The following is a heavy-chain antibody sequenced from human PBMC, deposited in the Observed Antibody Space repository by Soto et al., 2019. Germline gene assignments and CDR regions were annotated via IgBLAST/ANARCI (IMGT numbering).Heavy chain of an antibody. CDR1: GFTFSVYS. D-gene: IGHD6-19*01. Sequence: EVQLVESGGDLVQRGGSLRLSCVASGFTFSVYSMNWVRQAPGKGLEWFSYITSDTKTIKYADSVKGRFTISRDNAKNSVYLPMNSLRDEDKAVYYCARSVEGHFDYWGQGTVVTVSS. CDR2: ITSDTKTI. V-gene: IGHV3-48*02. CDR3: ARSVEGHFDY. J-gene: IGHJ4*02.